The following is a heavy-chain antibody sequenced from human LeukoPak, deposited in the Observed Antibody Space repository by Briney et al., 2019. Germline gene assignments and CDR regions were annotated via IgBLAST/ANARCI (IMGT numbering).Heavy chain of an antibody. Sequence: PSETLSLTCTVSGGSISSSGYYWGWIRQPPGKGLEWIGSMFYTGSTYYSPSLKSRVTLSADMSQNHFSLKVTSVTAADTAVYYCAGRSSAWNAFDIWGRGTMVTVSS. CDR2: MFYTGST. V-gene: IGHV4-39*02. J-gene: IGHJ3*02. CDR3: AGRSSAWNAFDI. CDR1: GGSISSSGYY. D-gene: IGHD6-19*01.